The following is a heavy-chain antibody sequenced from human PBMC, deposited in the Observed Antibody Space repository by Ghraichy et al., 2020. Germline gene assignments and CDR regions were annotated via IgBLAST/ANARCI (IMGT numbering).Heavy chain of an antibody. V-gene: IGHV4-34*01. CDR1: GGSVSGHY. J-gene: IGHJ5*02. D-gene: IGHD2-2*01. Sequence: SQTLSLTCAVYGGSVSGHYWSWIRQPPGKGLEWIGEINHSGSTDYNPSLKSRVTISVDTSKNQFSLKLSSVTAADTAVYYCASEPGYCSSTSCYGGWFDPWGQGTLVTVSS. CDR2: INHSGST. CDR3: ASEPGYCSSTSCYGGWFDP.